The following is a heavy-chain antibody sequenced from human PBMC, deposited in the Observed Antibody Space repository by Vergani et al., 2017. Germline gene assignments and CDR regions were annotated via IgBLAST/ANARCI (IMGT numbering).Heavy chain of an antibody. CDR3: ARGWGGPIALFDY. CDR2: IYVSGIT. V-gene: IGHV4-61*02. CDR1: GASINNDFYY. J-gene: IGHJ4*02. Sequence: QVQLQESGPGLVKPSQTLSLTCTVSGASINNDFYYWHWIRQPAGKGLEWIGRIYVSGITDYNSSLQSRVSMSVDTSKNQFSLTLTSVTAADTAVYYCARGWGGPIALFDYWGQGTLVTVSS. D-gene: IGHD6-13*01.